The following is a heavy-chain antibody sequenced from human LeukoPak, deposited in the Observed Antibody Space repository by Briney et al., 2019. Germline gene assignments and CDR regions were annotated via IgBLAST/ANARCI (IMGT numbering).Heavy chain of an antibody. D-gene: IGHD3-10*01. Sequence: GGSLRLSCETSRFTFTNYAMTWVRQAPGKGLEWVSTISGSAENTYYADSVKGRFTISRDNSKNTLYLQMNSLRAEDTAIYYCARAPRKFRGIIVTPLYYFDYWGQGALVTVSS. J-gene: IGHJ4*02. CDR2: ISGSAENT. V-gene: IGHV3-23*01. CDR3: ARAPRKFRGIIVTPLYYFDY. CDR1: RFTFTNYA.